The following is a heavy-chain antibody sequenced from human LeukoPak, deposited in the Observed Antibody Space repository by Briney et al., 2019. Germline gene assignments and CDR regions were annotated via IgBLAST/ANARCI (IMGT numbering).Heavy chain of an antibody. V-gene: IGHV3-30*02. CDR3: ASIFYDILPKGGFDY. CDR2: IRYDGSNK. CDR1: GFTFSSYG. D-gene: IGHD3-9*01. Sequence: GGSLRLSCAASGFTFSSYGMHWVRQAPGKGLEWVAFIRYDGSNKYYADSVKGRFTISRDNSKNTLYLQMNSLRADDTAVYYCASIFYDILPKGGFDYWGQGTLVTVSS. J-gene: IGHJ4*02.